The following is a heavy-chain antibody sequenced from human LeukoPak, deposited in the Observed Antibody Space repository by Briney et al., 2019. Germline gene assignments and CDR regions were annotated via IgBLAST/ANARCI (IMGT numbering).Heavy chain of an antibody. CDR1: RGTFSSYA. CDR2: IIPIFGTT. CDR3: AMTRLVVVFKTSPLDYFDC. V-gene: IGHV1-69*13. D-gene: IGHD3-22*01. J-gene: IGHJ4*02. Sequence: ASVKVFCKASRGTFSSYAISWVRQAPGQGLEWMGGIIPIFGTTNYAQKFQGRVTITADESTNTAYMELSSLRSEDTAVYYCAMTRLVVVFKTSPLDYFDCWGQGTLVTVSS.